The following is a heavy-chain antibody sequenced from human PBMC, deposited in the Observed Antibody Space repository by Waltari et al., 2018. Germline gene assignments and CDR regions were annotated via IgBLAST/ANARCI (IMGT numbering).Heavy chain of an antibody. V-gene: IGHV4-34*01. CDR3: ARGNYDFWSGYYTFYYYYYMDV. Sequence: QVQLQQWGAGLLKPSETLSLTCAVYGGSFSGYYWSWLRQPPGKGRGWIGQISHSGSTNYHPPLRGRVTISVDTSKNQFSLKLSSVPAADTAVYYCARGNYDFWSGYYTFYYYYYMDVWGKGTTVTVSS. D-gene: IGHD3-3*01. J-gene: IGHJ6*03. CDR2: ISHSGST. CDR1: GGSFSGYY.